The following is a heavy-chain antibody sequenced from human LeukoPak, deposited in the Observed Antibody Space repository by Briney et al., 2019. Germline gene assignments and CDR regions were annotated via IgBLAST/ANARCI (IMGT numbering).Heavy chain of an antibody. J-gene: IGHJ4*02. V-gene: IGHV3-23*01. Sequence: GGSLRLSCAASGFTFSSYSMSWVRQAPGKGLEWVSAISYIGDKMYYADSVKGRFTISRDNSKNTLYLQMNSLRAEDTAVYYCAKRTDSDYGDCWGQGTLVTVSS. CDR2: ISYIGDKM. D-gene: IGHD2/OR15-2a*01. CDR3: AKRTDSDYGDC. CDR1: GFTFSSYS.